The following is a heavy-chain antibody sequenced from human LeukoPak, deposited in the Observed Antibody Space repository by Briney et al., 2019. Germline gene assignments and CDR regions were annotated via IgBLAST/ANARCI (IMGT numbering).Heavy chain of an antibody. CDR2: IYYSGST. CDR3: AATESFVYYFDY. D-gene: IGHD1-26*01. J-gene: IGHJ4*02. Sequence: PSETLSLTCTVSGGSISSYYWSWIRQPPGKGLEWIGYIYYSGSTNYNPSLKSRVTISVDTSKNQFSLKLSSVTAADTAVYYCAATESFVYYFDYWGQGTLVTVSP. CDR1: GGSISSYY. V-gene: IGHV4-59*01.